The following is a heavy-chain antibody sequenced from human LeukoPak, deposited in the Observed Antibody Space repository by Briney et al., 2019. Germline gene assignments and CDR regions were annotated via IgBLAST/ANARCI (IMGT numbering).Heavy chain of an antibody. CDR1: GGSISSYW. D-gene: IGHD2-8*01. V-gene: IGHV4-59*01. CDR2: IYYTGDT. Sequence: SETLSLTCTVSGGSISSYWWSWIRKPPGKGLEWIGNIYYTGDTNYNPSLQSRVTLSIDSSKSQFSLKLASVTAADTALYYCARGFQWHPGPNAFDIVGQGTTVTVSS. CDR3: ARGFQWHPGPNAFDI. J-gene: IGHJ3*02.